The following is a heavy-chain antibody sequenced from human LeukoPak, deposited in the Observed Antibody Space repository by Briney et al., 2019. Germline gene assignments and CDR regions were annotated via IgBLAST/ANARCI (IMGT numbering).Heavy chain of an antibody. CDR1: GFTFSSYA. J-gene: IGHJ4*02. CDR2: ISGSLGST. D-gene: IGHD3-9*01. CDR3: AKDGDDILTGCFDY. V-gene: IGHV3-23*01. Sequence: GASLRLSYAASGFTFSSYAMSWVRQPPGKGVGWVSPISGSLGSTYQADSVKARFPITRDNPKNPLYLQMNSLRAEDTAVYYCAKDGDDILTGCFDYWGQGTLVPVSS.